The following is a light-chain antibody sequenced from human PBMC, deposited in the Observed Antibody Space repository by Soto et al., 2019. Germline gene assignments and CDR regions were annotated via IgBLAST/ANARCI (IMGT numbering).Light chain of an antibody. J-gene: IGKJ4*01. CDR2: XSA. CDR1: QRINNY. V-gene: IGKV1-39*01. Sequence: IQLTQCPSSLSASVADRVTIACRASQRINNYLNWYQQKPGKAPNLLIXXSAXLQRGGPARFSGSGSGTAFNLTISSLKPEESAIDDCEQRYSTPRGRTVGGGTKVDIK. CDR3: EQRYSTPRGRT.